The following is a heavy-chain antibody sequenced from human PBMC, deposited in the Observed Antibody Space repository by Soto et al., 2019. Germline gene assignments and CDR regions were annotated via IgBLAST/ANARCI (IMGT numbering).Heavy chain of an antibody. CDR2: FDPEDGGT. CDR3: AKGRGGKTVANFGMDV. D-gene: IGHD3-16*01. V-gene: IGHV1-24*01. Sequence: ASVKVSCKVSGYTLTELSMHWVRQAPGKGLEWMGGFDPEDGGTIYAQKFQGRVTMTEDTSTDTAYMELSSLRSEDTAVYYCAKGRGGKTVANFGMDVWGQGVTVTVSS. CDR1: GYTLTELS. J-gene: IGHJ6*02.